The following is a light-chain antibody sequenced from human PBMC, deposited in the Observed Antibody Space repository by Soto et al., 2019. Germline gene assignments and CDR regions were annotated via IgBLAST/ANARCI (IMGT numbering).Light chain of an antibody. CDR3: QQYESTPPA. J-gene: IGKJ2*01. V-gene: IGKV4-1*01. CDR1: QRVLYSSNNKNY. CDR2: WAS. Sequence: DIVMTQTPDSLAVSLGERATINCKSSQRVLYSSNNKNYLAWYQQRPGQPPKLLIYWASNRESGVPDRFSGSGSGTDFTLAITSLQAEDVAVYYCQQYESTPPAFGQGTKLEIK.